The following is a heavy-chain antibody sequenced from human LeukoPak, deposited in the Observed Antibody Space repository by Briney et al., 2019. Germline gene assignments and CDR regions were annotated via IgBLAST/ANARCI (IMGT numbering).Heavy chain of an antibody. J-gene: IGHJ4*02. CDR3: AKDQADGYTNYGDY. CDR1: GFTFSTYA. D-gene: IGHD5-24*01. Sequence: GGSLRLSCAASGFTFSTYAMTWVRHAPGKGLEWVSTIRGDGDRTYYADSVKGRFIISRDNSKNKLYLQLSTLRAEDTAVYYCAKDQADGYTNYGDYWGQGTLVTVSS. V-gene: IGHV3-23*01. CDR2: IRGDGDRT.